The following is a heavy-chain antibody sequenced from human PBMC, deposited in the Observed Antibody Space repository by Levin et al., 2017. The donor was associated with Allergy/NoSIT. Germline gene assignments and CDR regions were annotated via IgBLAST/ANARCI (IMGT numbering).Heavy chain of an antibody. Sequence: ASVKVSCRTSGYTFTHYGVNWVRQAPGQGLEWRGWIGAYSGDTNYAQKFKDRVTMTTDTSTGTVYMELRSRRSDDTAVYYCGRDSTVAGPDPPDYWGQGSLVTVSS. V-gene: IGHV1-18*01. D-gene: IGHD6-19*01. J-gene: IGHJ4*02. CDR2: IGAYSGDT. CDR3: GRDSTVAGPDPPDY. CDR1: GYTFTHYG.